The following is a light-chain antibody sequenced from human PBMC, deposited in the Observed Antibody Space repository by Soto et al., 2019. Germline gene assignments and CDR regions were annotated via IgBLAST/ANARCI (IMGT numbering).Light chain of an antibody. Sequence: EVVLKQSPGTLSLSLGERATLSCRASQSVGSSHLAWYQQKPGQAPRLLIYGASSRATGIPDRFSGSGSGTDFTLTISRLEPEDFAVYYCQQYGSSPEWTFGQGTKVDIK. CDR3: QQYGSSPEWT. CDR2: GAS. CDR1: QSVGSSH. V-gene: IGKV3-20*01. J-gene: IGKJ1*01.